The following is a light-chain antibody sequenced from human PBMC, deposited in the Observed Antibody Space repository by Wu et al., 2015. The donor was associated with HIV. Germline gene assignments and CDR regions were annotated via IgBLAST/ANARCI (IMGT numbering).Light chain of an antibody. CDR3: QQHSGWPHA. CDR1: RSVSSA. CDR2: DAS. Sequence: EIVLTQSPAALSISPGERATLSCRASRSVSSAVAWYQQKPGQAPRLLIYDASNRATGIPARFTGGGSGTDYSLTISSLEPEDFAVYYCQQHSGWPHAFGGGTKVEIK. V-gene: IGKV3-11*01. J-gene: IGKJ4*01.